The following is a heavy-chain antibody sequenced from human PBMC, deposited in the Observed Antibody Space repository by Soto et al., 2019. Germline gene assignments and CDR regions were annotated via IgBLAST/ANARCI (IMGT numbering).Heavy chain of an antibody. Sequence: SETLSLTCAVYGGSFSGYYWSWIRQPPGKGLEWIGEINHSGSTNYNPSLKSRVTISVDTSKNQFSLKLSSVTAADTAVYYCARGHYDFWSCYLYYYYRKEVWGHTTRFTVPS. D-gene: IGHD3-3*01. J-gene: IGHJ6*02. V-gene: IGHV4-34*01. CDR1: GGSFSGYY. CDR2: INHSGST. CDR3: ARGHYDFWSCYLYYYYRKEV.